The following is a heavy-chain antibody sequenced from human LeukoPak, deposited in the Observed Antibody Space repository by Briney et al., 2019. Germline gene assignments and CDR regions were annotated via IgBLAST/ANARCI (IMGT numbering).Heavy chain of an antibody. Sequence: PSETLSLTCTVSGYSISSGYYWGWIRHPPVQGLEWIGSIYHSGSTYYNPSLKSRVTISVDTSKNQFSLKLSSVTAADTAVYYCARLGYCSSTSCYRSWFDPWGQGTLVTVSS. CDR1: GYSISSGYY. CDR3: ARLGYCSSTSCYRSWFDP. J-gene: IGHJ5*02. V-gene: IGHV4-38-2*02. CDR2: IYHSGST. D-gene: IGHD2-2*01.